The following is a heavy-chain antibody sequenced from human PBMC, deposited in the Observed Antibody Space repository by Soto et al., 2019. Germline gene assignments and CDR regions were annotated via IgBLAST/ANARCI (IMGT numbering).Heavy chain of an antibody. CDR3: ARGIRGYSYGYDY. J-gene: IGHJ4*02. V-gene: IGHV4-59*01. CDR1: GGSISSYY. CDR2: IYYSGST. D-gene: IGHD5-18*01. Sequence: QVQLQESGPGLVKPSETLSLTYTVSGGSISSYYWSWIRQPPGKGLEWIGYIYYSGSTNYNPSLKSRVTISVDTSKNQFSLKLSSVTAADTAVYYCARGIRGYSYGYDYWGQGTLVTVSS.